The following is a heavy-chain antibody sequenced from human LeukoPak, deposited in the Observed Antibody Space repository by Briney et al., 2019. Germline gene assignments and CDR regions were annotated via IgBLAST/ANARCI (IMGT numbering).Heavy chain of an antibody. J-gene: IGHJ4*02. D-gene: IGHD2/OR15-2a*01. Sequence: GGALRLSCAASGNYLIHWVRQAPGKGLVWVSHINSDGSWTSYADSVKGRFTISKDNAKNTVYLQMNNLRAEDTAVYYCVSFYEAYWGRGTLVTVSS. V-gene: IGHV3-74*01. CDR2: INSDGSWT. CDR1: GNYL. CDR3: VSFYEAY.